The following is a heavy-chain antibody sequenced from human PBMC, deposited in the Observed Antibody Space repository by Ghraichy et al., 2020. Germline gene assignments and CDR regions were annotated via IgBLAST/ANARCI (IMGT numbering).Heavy chain of an antibody. CDR1: GGSISSYY. Sequence: ESLNISCTVSGGSISSYYWSWIRQPPGKGLEWIGYIYYSGSTNYNPSIKSRVTISVDTSKNQFSLKLSSVTAADTAVYYCARDEGDGYNDYWGQGTLVTVSS. J-gene: IGHJ4*02. CDR2: IYYSGST. CDR3: ARDEGDGYNDY. D-gene: IGHD5-24*01. V-gene: IGHV4-59*01.